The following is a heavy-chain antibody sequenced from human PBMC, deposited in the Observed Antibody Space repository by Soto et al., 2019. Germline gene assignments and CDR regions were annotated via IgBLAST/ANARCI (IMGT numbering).Heavy chain of an antibody. CDR3: ARDFTDSSGPTLGMGV. CDR1: DGSSSSGGYY. J-gene: IGHJ6*02. D-gene: IGHD6-19*01. CDR2: IYYSGST. V-gene: IGHV4-31*03. Sequence: SETLSLTCTVADGSSSSGGYYWSWIRQHPGKGLEWIGYIYYSGSTYYNPSLKSRVTISVDTSKSQFSLKLSPVTAADTAVYYCARDFTDSSGPTLGMGVWGQGTTVTVSS.